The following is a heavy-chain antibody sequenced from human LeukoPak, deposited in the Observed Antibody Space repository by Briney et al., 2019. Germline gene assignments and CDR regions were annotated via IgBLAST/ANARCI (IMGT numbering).Heavy chain of an antibody. V-gene: IGHV3-53*01. D-gene: IGHD3-10*01. CDR2: IYSGGST. J-gene: IGHJ4*02. Sequence: PGGSLRLSCAASGFTVSSNYMSWVRQAPGKGLEWVSVIYSGGSTYYADSVKGRFTISRDNSKNTLYLQMNSLRAEDTAVYYCARVRFGEKVDYWGQGTLVTVSS. CDR1: GFTVSSNY. CDR3: ARVRFGEKVDY.